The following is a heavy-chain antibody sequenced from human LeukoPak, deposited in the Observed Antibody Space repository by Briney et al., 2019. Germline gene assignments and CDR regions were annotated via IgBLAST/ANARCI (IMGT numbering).Heavy chain of an antibody. D-gene: IGHD6-19*01. Sequence: PSETLSLTCAVSGGSISSSNWWSWVRPPPGKGLEWIGEIYHSGSTNYNPSLKSRVTISVDKSKNQFSLKLSSVTAADTAVYYCARDTAVAGTNRYFDYWGQGTLVTVSS. CDR2: IYHSGST. V-gene: IGHV4-4*02. CDR3: ARDTAVAGTNRYFDY. CDR1: GGSISSSNW. J-gene: IGHJ4*02.